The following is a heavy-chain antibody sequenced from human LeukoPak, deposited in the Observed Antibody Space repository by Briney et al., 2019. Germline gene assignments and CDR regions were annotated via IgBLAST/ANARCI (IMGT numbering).Heavy chain of an antibody. CDR2: IWYDGVNK. J-gene: IGHJ6*03. CDR1: GLTLSTYG. V-gene: IGHV3-33*06. Sequence: GGSLRLSCAASGLTLSTYGVHWVRQAPGKGLEWVAGIWYDGVNKYYADSVKGRFTVSRDNSKNTLYLQMNSLRAEDTAVYYCAKSPYYYDSSGYAFYYYMDVWGKGTTVTVSS. D-gene: IGHD3-22*01. CDR3: AKSPYYYDSSGYAFYYYMDV.